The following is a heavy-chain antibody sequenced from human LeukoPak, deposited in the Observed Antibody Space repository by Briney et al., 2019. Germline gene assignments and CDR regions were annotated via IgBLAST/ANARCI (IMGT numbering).Heavy chain of an antibody. CDR2: ISASGGTT. Sequence: GALRLSCTASGFTFKSYAMSWVRQAPGRGLEWIASISASGGTTYYGDSVRGRSTSSRDNSKNTLYLQMSSLRADDTAVYYCAQRDDTFDFWGQGTMVIVSS. CDR1: GFTFKSYA. CDR3: AQRDDTFDF. V-gene: IGHV3-23*01. J-gene: IGHJ3*01.